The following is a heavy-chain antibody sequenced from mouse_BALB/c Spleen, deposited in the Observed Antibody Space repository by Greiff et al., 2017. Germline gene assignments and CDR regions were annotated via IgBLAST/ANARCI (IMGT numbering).Heavy chain of an antibody. CDR3: ARVGAY. CDR2: IDPANGNT. CDR1: GFNIKDTY. V-gene: IGHV14-3*02. Sequence: VQLQQSGAELVKPGASVKLSCTASGFNIKDTYMHWVKQRPEQGLEWIGRIDPANGNTKYDPKFHGKATITADTSSNTAYQQLSSLTSEETAVYYCARVGAYWGQGTLVTVSA. J-gene: IGHJ3*01.